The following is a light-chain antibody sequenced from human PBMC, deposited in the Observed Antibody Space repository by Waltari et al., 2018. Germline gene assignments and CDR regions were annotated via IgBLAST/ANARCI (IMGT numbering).Light chain of an antibody. CDR2: DVT. CDR3: SSQTLDGLVL. V-gene: IGLV2-14*03. J-gene: IGLJ2*01. Sequence: QSALTPPASVAGSPGQSITISCSGLGSAAGASESVAWHQHHPAKAPQVLIYDVTPRPSGVSDRFSASKSAKTASLTISRLQPEDEADYYCSSQTLDGLVLFGGGTRLTVL. CDR1: GSAAGASES.